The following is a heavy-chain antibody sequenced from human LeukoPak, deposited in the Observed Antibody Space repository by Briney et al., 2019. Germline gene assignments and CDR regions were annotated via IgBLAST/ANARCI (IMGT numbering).Heavy chain of an antibody. V-gene: IGHV3-30*04. J-gene: IGHJ6*02. D-gene: IGHD2-2*01. Sequence: GRSLRLSCAASGFTFSSYAMHWVRQAPGKGLEWVAVISYDGSSTYYAGSVKGRFTISRDNSKNTLYLQMNSLRAEDTAVYYCAGSSTSCYLSCYYYGMDVWGQGTTVTVSS. CDR3: AGSSTSCYLSCYYYGMDV. CDR2: ISYDGSST. CDR1: GFTFSSYA.